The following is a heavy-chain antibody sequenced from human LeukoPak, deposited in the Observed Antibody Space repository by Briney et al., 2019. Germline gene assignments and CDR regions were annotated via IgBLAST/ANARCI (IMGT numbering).Heavy chain of an antibody. V-gene: IGHV3-74*01. CDR2: INSDGSSI. Sequence: TGGSLRLSCSASGFTFSSYWMHWVRHAPGKGLVWVSRINSDGSSIRYANSVKGRFTISRDNAKNTLDLQMDSLRAEDTAVYYCARSHYYDSSGYFSYNYGLDVWGQGTTVTVSS. CDR3: ARSHYYDSSGYFSYNYGLDV. D-gene: IGHD3-22*01. CDR1: GFTFSSYW. J-gene: IGHJ6*02.